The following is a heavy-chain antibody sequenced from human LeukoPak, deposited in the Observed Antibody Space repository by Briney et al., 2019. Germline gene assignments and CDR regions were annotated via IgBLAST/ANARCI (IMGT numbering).Heavy chain of an antibody. Sequence: GGSLRLSCAASGFIFSDYYMNWIRQAPGKGLEWVSHINGGGTTIYYADSVKGRFTISRDNAEKSLYLQMNSLRAEDTAVYYCARDRGGSYSAIDYWGQGTLVTVSS. J-gene: IGHJ4*02. V-gene: IGHV3-11*04. CDR3: ARDRGGSYSAIDY. D-gene: IGHD2-15*01. CDR2: INGGGTTI. CDR1: GFIFSDYY.